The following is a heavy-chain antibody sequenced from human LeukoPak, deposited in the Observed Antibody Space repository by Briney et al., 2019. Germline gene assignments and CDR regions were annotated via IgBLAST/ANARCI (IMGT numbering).Heavy chain of an antibody. J-gene: IGHJ4*02. D-gene: IGHD6-19*01. V-gene: IGHV1-18*01. CDR2: MSGSNGNT. CDR3: ARADIRAIASSGWYGFDY. Sequence: ASVKVSCRASGYTFTSYGISWVRQAPGQGLEWMGWMSGSNGNTNYAQKFQGRVTMTTDTSTSTAYMELRSLRSDDTAVYYCARADIRAIASSGWYGFDYWGQGTLVTVSS. CDR1: GYTFTSYG.